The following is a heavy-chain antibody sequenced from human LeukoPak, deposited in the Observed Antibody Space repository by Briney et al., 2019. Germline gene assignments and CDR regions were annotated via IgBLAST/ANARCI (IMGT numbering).Heavy chain of an antibody. D-gene: IGHD4-17*01. CDR3: ASSNYGDYVF. V-gene: IGHV1-18*01. J-gene: IGHJ4*02. CDR2: ISAYNGNT. Sequence: ASVTVSCTASGYTFTSYGISWVRQAPGQGLEWMGWISAYNGNTNYAQKLQGRVTMTTDTSTSTAYMELRSLRSDDTAVYYCASSNYGDYVFWGQGTLVTVSS. CDR1: GYTFTSYG.